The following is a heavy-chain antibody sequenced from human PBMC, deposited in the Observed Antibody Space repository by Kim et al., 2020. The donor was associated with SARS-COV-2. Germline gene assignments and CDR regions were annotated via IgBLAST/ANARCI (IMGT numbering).Heavy chain of an antibody. CDR2: ISGSGSYS. CDR3: ARSKTQDYYDTSGSDYTMDV. D-gene: IGHD3-22*01. Sequence: GGSLRLSCAASGFRFSDYYMSWIRQAPGKGLEWLSYISGSGSYSIYADSVRGRFTISRDNAKNSLYLQMNSLRAGDTAVYYCARSKTQDYYDTSGSDYTMDVWGQGTTVTVSS. V-gene: IGHV3-11*03. J-gene: IGHJ6*02. CDR1: GFRFSDYY.